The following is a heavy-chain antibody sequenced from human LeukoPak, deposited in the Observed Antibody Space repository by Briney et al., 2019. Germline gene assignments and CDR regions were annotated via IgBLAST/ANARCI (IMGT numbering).Heavy chain of an antibody. CDR3: AKLFWSGYSDY. V-gene: IGHV3-23*01. CDR2: ISGSGGST. J-gene: IGHJ4*02. D-gene: IGHD3-3*01. CDR1: GFTFSSYA. Sequence: GGSMRLSCAASGFTFSSYAMSWVRQAPGKGLEWASAISGSGGSTYYADSVKGRFTISRDDSKNTLYLQMNSLRAEDTAVYYCAKLFWSGYSDYWGQGTLVTVSS.